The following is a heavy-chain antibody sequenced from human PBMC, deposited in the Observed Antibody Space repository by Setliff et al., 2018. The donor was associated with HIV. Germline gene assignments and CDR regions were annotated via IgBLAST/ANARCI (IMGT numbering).Heavy chain of an antibody. J-gene: IGHJ4*02. Sequence: GASVKVSCKASGGPFTSSSIGWVRQAPGQGLEWMGRIIPILGVPRYAQKFQGRVTITADKSTSTSYMHLSSLRAEDTAVYFCARGGDYDSSGYLDYWGQGTLVTVSS. D-gene: IGHD3-22*01. CDR1: GGPFTSSS. CDR3: ARGGDYDSSGYLDY. V-gene: IGHV1-69*02. CDR2: IIPILGVP.